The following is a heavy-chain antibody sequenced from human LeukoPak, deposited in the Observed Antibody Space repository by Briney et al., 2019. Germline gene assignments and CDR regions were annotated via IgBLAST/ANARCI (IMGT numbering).Heavy chain of an antibody. CDR3: ARAEGLSSQSSYFFDY. CDR2: IYHSGRA. Sequence: PSQTLSLTCTVSGGSISSGGYYWSWIRQHPGKGTEWIGYIYHSGRAYYNPSLKSRVSISVDTSKNQFSLNLSSVTAADTAVYYCARAEGLSSQSSYFFDYWGQGALVTVSS. J-gene: IGHJ4*02. CDR1: GGSISSGGYY. D-gene: IGHD6-19*01. V-gene: IGHV4-31*03.